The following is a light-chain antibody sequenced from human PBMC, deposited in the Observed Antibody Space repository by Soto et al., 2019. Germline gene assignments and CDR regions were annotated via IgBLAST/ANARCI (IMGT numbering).Light chain of an antibody. Sequence: EIVLTQSPGTLSLSPGETATLSCRASQSLTSSYLAWYQQRPGQAPSLLIYGVSSRATGIPDRFSGSGSGTDFTLTITRLEPGDFAVYYCQQYGSSGTFGQGTKVDI. CDR3: QQYGSSGT. CDR1: QSLTSSY. CDR2: GVS. J-gene: IGKJ1*01. V-gene: IGKV3-20*01.